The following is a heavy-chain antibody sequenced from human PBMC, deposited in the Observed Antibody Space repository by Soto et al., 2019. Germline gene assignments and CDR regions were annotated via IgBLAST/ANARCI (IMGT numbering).Heavy chain of an antibody. Sequence: EVQLVESGGGLVQPGGSLRLSCAASGFTVSSNYMSWVRQAPGKGLEWDSVIYSGGSTYYADSVKGRFTISRDNSKNTRYLQMNSLRAEDTAVYYCARSGPYGDYDYWGQGTLVTVSS. D-gene: IGHD4-17*01. J-gene: IGHJ4*02. CDR3: ARSGPYGDYDY. CDR1: GFTVSSNY. V-gene: IGHV3-66*01. CDR2: IYSGGST.